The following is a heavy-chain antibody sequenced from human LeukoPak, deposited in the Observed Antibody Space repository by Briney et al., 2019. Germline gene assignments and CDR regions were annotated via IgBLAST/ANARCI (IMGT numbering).Heavy chain of an antibody. CDR1: GGSISSSSYY. J-gene: IGHJ4*02. D-gene: IGHD6-6*01. CDR2: IYYSGST. CDR3: ASQPEYSSSSGLFDY. Sequence: SETLSLTCTVSGGSISSSSYYWGWIRQPPGKGLEWIGSIYYSGSTYYNPSLKSRVTISVDTSKNQFSLKLSSATAADTAVYYCASQPEYSSSSGLFDYWGQGTLVTVSS. V-gene: IGHV4-39*01.